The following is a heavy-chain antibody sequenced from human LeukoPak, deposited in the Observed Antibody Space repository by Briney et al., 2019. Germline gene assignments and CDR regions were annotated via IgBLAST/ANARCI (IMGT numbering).Heavy chain of an antibody. CDR2: IYTSGST. V-gene: IGHV4-4*07. D-gene: IGHD1-26*01. CDR1: GSGGSISSYY. CDR3: ARDRLGSRGASYFDY. Sequence: SETLSLTCTVSGSGGSISSYYWSWIRQPAGKALEWIGRIYTSGSTNYNPSLKSRVTMSVGTSKNQFSLKLTSVTAADTAVYYCARDRLGSRGASYFDYWGQGTLVTVSS. J-gene: IGHJ4*02.